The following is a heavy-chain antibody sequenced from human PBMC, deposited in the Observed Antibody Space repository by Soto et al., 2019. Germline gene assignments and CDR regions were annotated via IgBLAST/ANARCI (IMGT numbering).Heavy chain of an antibody. CDR3: AIVEWMATYYFDY. J-gene: IGHJ4*02. CDR1: GFTFSSYW. D-gene: IGHD6-19*01. Sequence: GGSLRLSCAASGFTFSSYWMHWVRQAPGKGLVWVSLINSDGSSTSYADSVKGRFTISRDNAKNTLYLQMNSLRAEDTAVYYCAIVEWMATYYFDYWGQGTLFTVSS. V-gene: IGHV3-74*01. CDR2: INSDGSST.